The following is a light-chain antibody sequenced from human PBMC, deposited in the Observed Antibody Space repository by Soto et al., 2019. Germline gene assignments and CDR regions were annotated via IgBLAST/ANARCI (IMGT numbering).Light chain of an antibody. V-gene: IGKV1-27*01. Sequence: DIQMTQSPSSLSASVGDRVTITCRASQDIRNYLAWYQQRPGKDPTLLIYAASTLQSGVPSRFSGSGSGTDYTLTISSLQPEDVATYYCHSYNTAAFTFGPGNKVDIK. J-gene: IGKJ3*01. CDR2: AAS. CDR1: QDIRNY. CDR3: HSYNTAAFT.